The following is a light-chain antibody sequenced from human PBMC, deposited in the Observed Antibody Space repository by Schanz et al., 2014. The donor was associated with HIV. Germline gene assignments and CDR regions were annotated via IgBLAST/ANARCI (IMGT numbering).Light chain of an antibody. V-gene: IGLV2-18*02. Sequence: QSALTQPPSVSGSPGQSVTISCTGTSSDVGAYDRVSWYQQPPGTAPKLIVYEVKNRPSGVHGRFSGSKSGNAASLTISGLQGEDETDYYCSSSRSRCPLIFGGGTKVTVL. CDR1: SSDVGAYDR. CDR3: SSSRSRCPLI. J-gene: IGLJ2*01. CDR2: EVK.